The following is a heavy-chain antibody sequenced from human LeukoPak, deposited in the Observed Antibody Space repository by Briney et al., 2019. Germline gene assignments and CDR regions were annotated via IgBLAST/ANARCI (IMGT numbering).Heavy chain of an antibody. D-gene: IGHD4-17*01. CDR1: GYTFTSYD. CDR3: ARGHDYGDPNWFDP. V-gene: IGHV1-8*01. Sequence: GASVKVSCKASGYTFTSYDINWVRQATGQRLEWMGWMNPNSGNTGYAQKFQGRVTMTRNTSISTAYVELSSLRSEDTAVYYCARGHDYGDPNWFDPWGQGTLVTVSS. CDR2: MNPNSGNT. J-gene: IGHJ5*02.